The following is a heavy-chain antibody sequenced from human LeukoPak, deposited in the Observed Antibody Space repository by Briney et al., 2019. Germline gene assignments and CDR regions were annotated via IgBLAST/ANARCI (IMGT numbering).Heavy chain of an antibody. CDR3: ARLIAAVDAFDI. CDR2: IYYSGST. V-gene: IGHV4-61*05. D-gene: IGHD2-15*01. Sequence: SETLSLTCTVSGGSISSSSYYWGWIRQPPGKGLEWIGYIYYSGSTNYNPSLKSRVTISVDTSKNQFSLKLSSVTAADTAVYYCARLIAAVDAFDIWGQGTMVTVSS. J-gene: IGHJ3*02. CDR1: GGSISSSSYY.